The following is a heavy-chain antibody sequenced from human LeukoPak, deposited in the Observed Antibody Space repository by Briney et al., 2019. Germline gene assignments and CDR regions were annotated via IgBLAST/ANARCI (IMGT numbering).Heavy chain of an antibody. CDR1: GYTFTGYY. V-gene: IGHV1-2*02. D-gene: IGHD2-15*01. CDR3: ARGGHVVVVAATPGD. Sequence: ASVKVSCKASGYTFTGYYMHWVRQAPGQGLEWMGWINPNSGGTNYARKFQGRVTMTRDTSISTAYMELSRLRSDDTAVYYCARGGHVVVVAATPGDWGQGTLVTVSS. CDR2: INPNSGGT. J-gene: IGHJ4*02.